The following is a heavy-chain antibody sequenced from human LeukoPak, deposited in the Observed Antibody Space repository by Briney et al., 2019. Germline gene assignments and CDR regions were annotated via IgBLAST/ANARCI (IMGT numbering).Heavy chain of an antibody. V-gene: IGHV4-4*07. CDR1: GGSISSYY. J-gene: IGHJ3*02. D-gene: IGHD4-17*01. CDR3: ARDRDYARDAFDI. CDR2: IYTSGST. Sequence: SETLSLTCTVSGGSISSYYWSLIRQPAGKGLEWIGRIYTSGSTNYNPSLKSRVTMSVDTSKNQFSLKLSSVTAADTAVYYCARDRDYARDAFDIWGQGTMVTVSS.